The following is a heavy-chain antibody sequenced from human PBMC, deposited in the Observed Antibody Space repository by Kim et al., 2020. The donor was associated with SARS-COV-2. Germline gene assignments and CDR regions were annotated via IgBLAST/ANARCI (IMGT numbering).Heavy chain of an antibody. J-gene: IGHJ4*02. V-gene: IGHV3-15*01. Sequence: YAAPVKGRFTISRDDSKNTLYLQMNSLKTEDTAVYYCSTVGWAAAGWTDYWGQGTLVTVSS. CDR3: STVGWAAAGWTDY. D-gene: IGHD6-13*01.